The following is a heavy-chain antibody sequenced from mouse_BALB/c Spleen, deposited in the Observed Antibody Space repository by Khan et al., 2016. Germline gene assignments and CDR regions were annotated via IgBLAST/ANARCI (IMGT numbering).Heavy chain of an antibody. D-gene: IGHD2-2*01. V-gene: IGHV3-6*02. J-gene: IGHJ3*01. CDR3: AAYGNDEGFAY. CDR1: GYSITSGYY. CDR2: ISYDGSN. Sequence: EVQLQESGPGLVKPYQSLSLTCSATGYSITSGYYWYWIRQFAGNKMEWMGYISYDGSNNYNPSLKNRISITRDPSQNQFFLKMNCVTAEDTATYYCAAYGNDEGFAYWGQATLVTVPA.